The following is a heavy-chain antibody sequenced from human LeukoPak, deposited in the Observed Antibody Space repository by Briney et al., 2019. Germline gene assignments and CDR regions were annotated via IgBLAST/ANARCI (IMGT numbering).Heavy chain of an antibody. CDR2: IIPILGIA. CDR3: ARDRDYGDYDYGMDV. CDR1: GGTFSSYA. V-gene: IGHV1-69*04. D-gene: IGHD4-17*01. Sequence: ASVTVSCKASGGTFSSYAISWVRQAPGQGLEWMGRIIPILGIADYAQKFQGRVTITADKSTSTAYMELSSLRSEDTAVYYCARDRDYGDYDYGMDVWGQGTTVTVSS. J-gene: IGHJ6*02.